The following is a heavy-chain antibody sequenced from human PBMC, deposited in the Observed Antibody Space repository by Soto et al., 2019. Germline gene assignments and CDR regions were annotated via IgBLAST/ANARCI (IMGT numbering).Heavy chain of an antibody. D-gene: IGHD6-6*01. J-gene: IGHJ6*02. CDR2: IIPIFGTA. Sequence: SVKVSCKASGGTFSSYAISWVRQAPGQGLEWMGGIIPIFGTANYAQKFQGRVTITADESTSTAYMELSSLRSEDTAVYYCARGHSSSPQYYYYGMDVWGQGTTVTVSS. V-gene: IGHV1-69*13. CDR1: GGTFSSYA. CDR3: ARGHSSSPQYYYYGMDV.